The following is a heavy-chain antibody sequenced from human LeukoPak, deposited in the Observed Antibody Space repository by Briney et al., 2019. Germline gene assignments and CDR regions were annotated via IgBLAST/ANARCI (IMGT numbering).Heavy chain of an antibody. CDR3: ARGGSLGY. V-gene: IGHV3-48*03. CDR1: GFTLSSYE. Sequence: GGSLRLSCAASGFTLSSYEMNWVRQAPGKGLEGVSKISSSGSAIYYADSVKGRFTISRDNAKSSLYLQMNSLRVEDTAVYYCARGGSLGYWGQGTLVTVSS. D-gene: IGHD6-19*01. J-gene: IGHJ4*02. CDR2: ISSSGSAI.